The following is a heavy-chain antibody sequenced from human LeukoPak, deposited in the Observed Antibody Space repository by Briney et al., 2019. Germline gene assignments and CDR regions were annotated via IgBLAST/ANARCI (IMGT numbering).Heavy chain of an antibody. J-gene: IGHJ4*02. D-gene: IGHD3-22*01. Sequence: GGPLRLSCAASGFTFSSYAMHWVRQAPGKGLEWVAVISYDGSNKYYADSVKGRFTISRDNSKNTLYLQMNSLRAEDTAVYYCARGRSYYYDSSGYYGFDYWGQGTLVTVSS. CDR3: ARGRSYYYDSSGYYGFDY. CDR2: ISYDGSNK. CDR1: GFTFSSYA. V-gene: IGHV3-30*04.